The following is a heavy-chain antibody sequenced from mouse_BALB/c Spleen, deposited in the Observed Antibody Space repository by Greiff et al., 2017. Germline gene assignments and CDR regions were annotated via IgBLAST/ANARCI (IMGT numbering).Heavy chain of an antibody. D-gene: IGHD2-4*01. CDR2: IDPANGNT. CDR3: ARAPYDSFAY. Sequence: LVESGAELVKPGASVKLSCTASGFNIKDTYMHWVKQRPEQGLEWIGRIDPANGNTKYDPKFQGKATITADTSSNTAYLQLSSLTSEDTAVYYCARAPYDSFAYWGQGTLVTVSA. CDR1: GFNIKDTY. J-gene: IGHJ3*01. V-gene: IGHV14-3*02.